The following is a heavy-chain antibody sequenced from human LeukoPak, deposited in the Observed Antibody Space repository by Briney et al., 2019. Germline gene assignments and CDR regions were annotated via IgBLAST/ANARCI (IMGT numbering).Heavy chain of an antibody. J-gene: IGHJ4*02. CDR3: ARVTRGYSYGVDY. CDR2: ISSSGSTI. D-gene: IGHD5-18*01. V-gene: IGHV3-48*03. Sequence: QTGGSLRLSCAASGFTFGSYEMNWVRQAPGKGLEWVSYISSSGSTIYYADSVKGRFTISRDNAKNLLYLQMNSLRAEDTAVYYCARVTRGYSYGVDYWGQGTLVTVSS. CDR1: GFTFGSYE.